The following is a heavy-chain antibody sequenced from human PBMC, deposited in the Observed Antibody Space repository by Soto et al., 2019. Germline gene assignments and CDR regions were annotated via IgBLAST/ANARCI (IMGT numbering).Heavy chain of an antibody. CDR2: IVPIFGTT. CDR3: ARVEAVAGLYHDNGLDV. V-gene: IGHV1-69*12. CDR1: GGTFSNYA. D-gene: IGHD6-19*01. Sequence: QVQLVQSGAEVKKPGSSVKVSCKVSGGTFSNYAIDWVRLAPGHGLEWMGGIVPIFGTTYYTQRFQGRATIIAEDSTKTAYLEMSRLRSEDTAIYYCARVEAVAGLYHDNGLDVWCQGTAVTVSS. J-gene: IGHJ6*02.